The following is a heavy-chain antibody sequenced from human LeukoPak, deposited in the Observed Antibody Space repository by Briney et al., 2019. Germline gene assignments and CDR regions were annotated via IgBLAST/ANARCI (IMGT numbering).Heavy chain of an antibody. D-gene: IGHD2-2*01. CDR1: GGTFSSYA. Sequence: SVKVSCKASGGTFSSYAISWVRQAPGQGLEWMGGIIPIFGTANYAQKFQGRVTITADESTSTAYMELSRLRSDDTAVYYCAREKVRQSGMDVWGQGTTVTVSS. CDR3: AREKVRQSGMDV. CDR2: IIPIFGTA. J-gene: IGHJ6*02. V-gene: IGHV1-69*13.